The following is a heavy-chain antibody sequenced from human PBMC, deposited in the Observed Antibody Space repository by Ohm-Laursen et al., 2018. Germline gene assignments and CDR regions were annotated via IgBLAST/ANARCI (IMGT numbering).Heavy chain of an antibody. CDR1: GYIFTNYY. Sequence: GSSVKVSCNASGYIFTNYYMHWVRQAPGQGLEWMGILNPTRGGTRTSLSQRFQDRVTMTRDTSASTAYMELSSLRSEDTAVYYCARGYYDSRGSAFEIWGQGTMVTVSS. V-gene: IGHV1-46*01. CDR3: ARGYYDSRGSAFEI. CDR2: LNPTRGGTRT. D-gene: IGHD3-22*01. J-gene: IGHJ3*02.